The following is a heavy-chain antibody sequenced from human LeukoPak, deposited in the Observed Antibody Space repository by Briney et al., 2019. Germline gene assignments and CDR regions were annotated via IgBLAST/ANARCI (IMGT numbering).Heavy chain of an antibody. J-gene: IGHJ4*02. D-gene: IGHD3-10*01. CDR2: ISWDGGST. Sequence: PGGSLRLSCAASGFTFDDYTMHWVRQAPGKGLEWVSLISWDGGSTYYADSVKGRFTISRDNSKNSLYLQMNSLRTEDTASYYCAKGLRSYYYGSGSYDYFDYWAREPWSPSPQ. CDR1: GFTFDDYT. V-gene: IGHV3-43*01. CDR3: AKGLRSYYYGSGSYDYFDY.